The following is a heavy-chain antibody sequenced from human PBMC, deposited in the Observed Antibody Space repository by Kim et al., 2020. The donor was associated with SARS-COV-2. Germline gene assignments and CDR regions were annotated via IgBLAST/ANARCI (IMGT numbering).Heavy chain of an antibody. CDR3: AAEIDGFDI. J-gene: IGHJ3*02. CDR2: ISAGNGNT. CDR1: GYTFTNSA. V-gene: IGHV1-3*01. Sequence: ASVKVSCKASGYTFTNSAIHWLRQAPGQSLEWMGWISAGNGNTKYSQNFQGRVTLTRDTSASTAYMELSSLRSEDTAVYYCAAEIDGFDIWGQGTRVTVSS.